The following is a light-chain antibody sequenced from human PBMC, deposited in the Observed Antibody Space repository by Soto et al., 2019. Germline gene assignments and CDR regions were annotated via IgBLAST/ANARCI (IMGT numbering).Light chain of an antibody. Sequence: EIVLTQSPGSLSLSPGQRATLSCRASQSVDTTFFAWYQKKPGQAPRLLIYGASKRATGIPDRFSGSGAGTDFTLISSRLEPEDFAVYYCQQYISSVTFGQGTKVEIK. V-gene: IGKV3-20*01. J-gene: IGKJ1*01. CDR2: GAS. CDR1: QSVDTTF. CDR3: QQYISSVT.